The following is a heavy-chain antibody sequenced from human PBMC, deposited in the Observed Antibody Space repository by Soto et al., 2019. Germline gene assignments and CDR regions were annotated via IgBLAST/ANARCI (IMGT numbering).Heavy chain of an antibody. V-gene: IGHV4-4*02. J-gene: IGHJ5*02. D-gene: IGHD2-2*01. Sequence: SETLSLTCAVSGGSISSSNWWSWVRQPPGKGLEWIGEIYHSGSTNYNPSLKSRVTISVDKSKNQFSLKLSSVTAADTAVYYCARSIRGHYYQPLHKNWFDPWGQGTLVTVSS. CDR2: IYHSGST. CDR1: GGSISSSNW. CDR3: ARSIRGHYYQPLHKNWFDP.